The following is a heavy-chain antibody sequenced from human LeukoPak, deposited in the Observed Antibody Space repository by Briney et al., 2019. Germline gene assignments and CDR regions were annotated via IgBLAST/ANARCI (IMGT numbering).Heavy chain of an antibody. V-gene: IGHV3-53*01. CDR2: IFTGGDT. J-gene: IGHJ6*02. Sequence: GGSLRLSCAPSGFSVSDNHMNWVRQAPGKGLEWVSAIFTGGDTSYADSVKGRFTVSRDNSKNTLYLQMNSLRAEDTAVYYCAKASLKKNVRYYGMDVWGQGTTVTVSS. CDR3: AKASLKKNVRYYGMDV. D-gene: IGHD2/OR15-2a*01. CDR1: GFSVSDNH.